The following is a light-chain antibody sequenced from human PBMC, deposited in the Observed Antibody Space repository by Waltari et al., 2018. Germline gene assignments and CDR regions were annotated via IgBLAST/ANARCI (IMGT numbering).Light chain of an antibody. CDR1: QSVSTN. J-gene: IGKJ2*01. CDR3: QHYNDWYT. Sequence: EIVMTPSPATLSVSPGERATLSCRASQSVSTNLAWYQQKPGQAPRLLIYGASTRATGIPDRISGSGSGTEFTLTISSLQSEDFAVYYCQHYNDWYTFGQGTKLEI. CDR2: GAS. V-gene: IGKV3-15*01.